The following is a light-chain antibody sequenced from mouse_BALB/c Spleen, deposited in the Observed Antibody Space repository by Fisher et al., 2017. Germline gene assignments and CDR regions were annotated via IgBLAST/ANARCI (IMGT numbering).Light chain of an antibody. CDR1: SSVSY. J-gene: IGKJ5*01. Sequence: IVMTQSPAIMSASPGEKVTMTCSASSSVSYMYWYQQKSGASPKLWIYSTSNLASGVPARFSGSGSGTSYSLTISRMEAEDAATYYCQQRSSYPLTFGAGTKLELK. CDR2: STS. CDR3: QQRSSYPLT. V-gene: IGKV4-57*01.